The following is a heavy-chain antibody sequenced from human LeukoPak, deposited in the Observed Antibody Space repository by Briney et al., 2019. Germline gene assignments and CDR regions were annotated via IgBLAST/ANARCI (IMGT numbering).Heavy chain of an antibody. CDR1: GFTFDDYG. CDR3: AMKAVRRPRLHDAFDC. CDR2: INWNGGSP. J-gene: IGHJ3*01. D-gene: IGHD5-24*01. Sequence: GGSLRLSCAASGFTFDDYGMSWVRHAPGKGLEWVSGINWNGGSPAYADSVKGRFTISRDNAKTSLYLQMNSLRADDMAEYDCAMKAVRRPRLHDAFDCGGQGTVVSVS. V-gene: IGHV3-20*01.